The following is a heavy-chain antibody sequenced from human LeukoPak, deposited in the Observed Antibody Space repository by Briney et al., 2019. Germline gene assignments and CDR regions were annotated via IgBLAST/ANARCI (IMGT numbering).Heavy chain of an antibody. Sequence: PGRSLRLSCAASGFTFSSYAMHWVRQAPGKGLEWVALISYDGSNKYYADSVRGRFTISRDNSKNTLFLQMNSLRTEDTALYYCAKGQEFDIWGQGTMVTVSS. V-gene: IGHV3-30*18. CDR1: GFTFSSYA. CDR3: AKGQEFDI. J-gene: IGHJ3*02. CDR2: ISYDGSNK.